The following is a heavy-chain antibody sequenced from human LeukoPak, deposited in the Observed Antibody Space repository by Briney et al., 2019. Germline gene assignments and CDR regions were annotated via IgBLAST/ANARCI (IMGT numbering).Heavy chain of an antibody. CDR1: GGSFSGYY. V-gene: IGHV4-34*01. D-gene: IGHD5-24*01. CDR3: ARAISYLWDAFDI. Sequence: PSETLSLTCAVYGGSFSGYYWSWIRQPPGKGLEWIGEINHSGSTNYNPSLKSRVTISVDTSKNQFSLKLSSVTAADTAVYYCARAISYLWDAFDIWGQGTMVTVSS. CDR2: INHSGST. J-gene: IGHJ3*02.